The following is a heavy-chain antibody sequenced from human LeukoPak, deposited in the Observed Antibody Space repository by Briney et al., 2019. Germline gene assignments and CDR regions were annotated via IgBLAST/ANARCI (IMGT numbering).Heavy chain of an antibody. J-gene: IGHJ4*02. CDR1: GFTFSNHG. CDR2: ISTDGSST. D-gene: IGHD6-13*01. V-gene: IGHV3-74*01. Sequence: GGSLRLSCAASGFTFSNHGMSWVRQAPGKGLVWVSRISTDGSSTTYADSVKGRFTISRDNARDTLYLQMNSLRAEDTAVYYCAGHHQAYSRTYWGQGTLVTVSS. CDR3: AGHHQAYSRTY.